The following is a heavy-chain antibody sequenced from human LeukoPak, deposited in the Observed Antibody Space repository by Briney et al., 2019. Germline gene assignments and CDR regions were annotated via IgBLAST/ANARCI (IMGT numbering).Heavy chain of an antibody. Sequence: GGSLRLSCAASGFTVSSNYMSWVRQAPGKGLEWVSVIYSGGSTYYADSVKGRFTISRDNSKNTLCLQMNSLRAEDTAVYYCAREGIGSYGDYEPLDAFDIWGQGTMVTVSS. D-gene: IGHD4-17*01. V-gene: IGHV3-66*02. J-gene: IGHJ3*02. CDR2: IYSGGST. CDR3: AREGIGSYGDYEPLDAFDI. CDR1: GFTVSSNY.